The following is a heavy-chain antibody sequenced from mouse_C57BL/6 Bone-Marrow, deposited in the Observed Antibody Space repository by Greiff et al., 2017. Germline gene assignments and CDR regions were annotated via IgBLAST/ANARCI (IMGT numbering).Heavy chain of an antibody. V-gene: IGHV2-5*01. J-gene: IGHJ1*03. Sequence: VQLQESGPGLVQPSQSLSITCTVSGFSLTSYGVHWVRQSPGKGLEWLGVIWSGGSTDYNAAFMSRLSITKDNSKSQVFFKMNSLQADDTAIYYCANYGNSWYFDVWGTGTTVTVSS. CDR1: GFSLTSYG. CDR3: ANYGNSWYFDV. D-gene: IGHD2-1*01. CDR2: IWSGGST.